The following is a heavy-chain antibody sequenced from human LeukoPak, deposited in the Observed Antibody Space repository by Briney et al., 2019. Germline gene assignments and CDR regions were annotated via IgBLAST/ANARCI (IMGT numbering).Heavy chain of an antibody. D-gene: IGHD5-18*01. V-gene: IGHV3-30*18. J-gene: IGHJ4*01. CDR3: AKDRIQLWPRNPPHEIDF. Sequence: PGGSLRLSCAASGFTFSNYGMHWVRQAPGKGLEWVAVISFDGTNTYYADSLKDRFSVSRDNSKNTVYLQLNSLRPEDTATYFCAKDRIQLWPRNPPHEIDFWGHGTLVAVSS. CDR2: ISFDGTNT. CDR1: GFTFSNYG.